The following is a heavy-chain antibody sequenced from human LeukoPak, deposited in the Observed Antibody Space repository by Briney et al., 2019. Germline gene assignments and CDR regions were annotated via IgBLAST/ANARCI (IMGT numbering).Heavy chain of an antibody. V-gene: IGHV1-2*02. D-gene: IGHD5-12*01. CDR1: GYTFTDYY. CDR3: ARGRSGYDGWFDP. Sequence: ASVKVSCKASGYTFTDYYMHWVRQAPGQGLEWMGWINPNSGGTKYAQKFQGRVTMTRDTSISTAYMELSRLRSEDTAVYYCARGRSGYDGWFDPWGQGTLVTVSS. J-gene: IGHJ5*02. CDR2: INPNSGGT.